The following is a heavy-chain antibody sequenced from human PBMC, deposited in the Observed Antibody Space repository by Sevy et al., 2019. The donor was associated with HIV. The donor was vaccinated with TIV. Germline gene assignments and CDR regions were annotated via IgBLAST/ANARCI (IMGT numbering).Heavy chain of an antibody. Sequence: GSLRLSCAASGFTFSSYWMHWVRQAPGKGLVWVSRINSDGSSTSYADSVKGRFTISRDNAKNTLYLQMNSLRAEDTAVYYCARSGVEVVEPNYYYYGMDVWGQGTTVTVSS. J-gene: IGHJ6*02. CDR2: INSDGSST. CDR3: ARSGVEVVEPNYYYYGMDV. D-gene: IGHD2-15*01. V-gene: IGHV3-74*01. CDR1: GFTFSSYW.